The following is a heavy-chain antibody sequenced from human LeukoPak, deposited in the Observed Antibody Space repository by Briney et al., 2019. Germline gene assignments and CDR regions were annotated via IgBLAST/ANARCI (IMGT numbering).Heavy chain of an antibody. CDR3: ARDRFGGMDV. CDR1: GFIFTSFW. CDR2: IKEDGSEK. D-gene: IGHD2-15*01. V-gene: IGHV3-7*01. J-gene: IGHJ6*04. Sequence: PGGSLRLSCEASGFIFTSFWMSWVRQAPGKGLEWVANIKEDGSEKYYVGSVKGRFIISRDDAKRSVHLQMNSLRAEDPAVHYCARDRFGGMDVWGKGTSVTVSS.